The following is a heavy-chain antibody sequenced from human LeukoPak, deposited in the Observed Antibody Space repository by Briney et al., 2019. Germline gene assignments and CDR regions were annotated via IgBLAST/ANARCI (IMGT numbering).Heavy chain of an antibody. D-gene: IGHD2-15*01. CDR2: ISSSSSYI. CDR1: GFTFSSYS. CDR3: AREGCSGGSCKIDY. J-gene: IGHJ4*02. Sequence: KPGGSLRLSCAASGFTFSSYSMNWVRQAPGKGLEWVSSISSSSSYIYYADSVKGRFTISRDNAKNSLYLQMNSLRAEDTAVYYCAREGCSGGSCKIDYWGQGTLVTVSS. V-gene: IGHV3-21*01.